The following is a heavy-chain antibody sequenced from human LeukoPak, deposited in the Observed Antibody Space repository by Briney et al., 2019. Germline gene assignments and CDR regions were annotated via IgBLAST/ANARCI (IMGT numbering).Heavy chain of an antibody. J-gene: IGHJ4*02. CDR3: ARTALGTHKVFDY. CDR2: TSYDGSNK. D-gene: IGHD7-27*01. CDR1: GFTFTNYG. V-gene: IGHV3-30*03. Sequence: GGSLRLSCAASGFTFTNYGMHWVRQAPGQGLEWVAVTSYDGSNKFCADSVKGRFTISRDNSKNTLYLQMNSLKPDDTAVYYCARTALGTHKVFDYWGQGTLVTVSS.